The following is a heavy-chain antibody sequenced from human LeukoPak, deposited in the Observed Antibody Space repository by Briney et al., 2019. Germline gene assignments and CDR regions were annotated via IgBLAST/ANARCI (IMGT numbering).Heavy chain of an antibody. CDR3: TRRQSGGSAFYYYGMDV. D-gene: IGHD1-26*01. CDR2: IRSKAYGGTT. J-gene: IGHJ6*02. V-gene: IGHV3-49*03. Sequence: PGGSLRLSCTASGFTFGDYAMSWFRQAPGKGLGWVGFIRSKAYGGTTEYAASVKGRFTISRDDSKSIAYLQMNSLKTEDTAVYYCTRRQSGGSAFYYYGMDVWGQGTTVTVSS. CDR1: GFTFGDYA.